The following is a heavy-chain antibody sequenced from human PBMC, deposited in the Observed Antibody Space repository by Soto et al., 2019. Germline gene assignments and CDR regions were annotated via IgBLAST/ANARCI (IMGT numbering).Heavy chain of an antibody. D-gene: IGHD3-10*01. CDR3: ARAHMVRGVIPFDY. CDR1: GGTFSSYT. V-gene: IGHV1-69*02. Sequence: QVQLVQSGAEVKKPGSSVKVSCKASGGTFSSYTISWVRQAPGQGLEWMGRIIPILGIANYAQKFQGRVTITADKSTSPADMELSSLRSEDTAVYYCARAHMVRGVIPFDYWGQGTLVTVSS. J-gene: IGHJ4*02. CDR2: IIPILGIA.